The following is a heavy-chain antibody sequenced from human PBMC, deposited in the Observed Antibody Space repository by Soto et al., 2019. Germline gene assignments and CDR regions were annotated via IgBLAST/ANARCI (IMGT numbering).Heavy chain of an antibody. Sequence: SVKASCKASGGTFSSYAISWVRQAPGQGLEWMGGIIPIFGTANYAQKFQGRVTITADESTSTAYMELSSLRSEDTAVYYCASPRGATNMGPLDYWGQGTLVTVP. D-gene: IGHD1-26*01. CDR1: GGTFSSYA. J-gene: IGHJ4*02. CDR2: IIPIFGTA. CDR3: ASPRGATNMGPLDY. V-gene: IGHV1-69*13.